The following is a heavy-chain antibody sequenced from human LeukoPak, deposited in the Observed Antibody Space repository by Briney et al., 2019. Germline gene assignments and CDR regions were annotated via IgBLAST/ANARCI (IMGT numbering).Heavy chain of an antibody. V-gene: IGHV3-7*01. CDR2: IKQDGSGK. CDR1: GFTFSSYW. CDR3: ARVEYSSSWYYYYGMDV. D-gene: IGHD6-13*01. J-gene: IGHJ6*02. Sequence: GGSLRLSCAASGFTFSSYWMSWVRQAPGKGLEWVANIKQDGSGKYYVDSVKGRFTISRDNAKNSLYLQMNSLRAEDTAVYYCARVEYSSSWYYYYGMDVWGQGTTVTVSS.